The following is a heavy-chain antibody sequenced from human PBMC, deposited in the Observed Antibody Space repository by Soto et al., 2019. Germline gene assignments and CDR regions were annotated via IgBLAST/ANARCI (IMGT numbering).Heavy chain of an antibody. J-gene: IGHJ4*02. D-gene: IGHD6-19*01. Sequence: QVQLVESGGGVVQPGRSLRLSCAASGFTFSSYGMHWVRQAPGKGLEWVAVISYDGSNKYYADSVKGRFTISRDNSKNTLYLQMNSLRAEDTAVYDCSKVFSVAGTDYWGQGTLVTVSS. CDR2: ISYDGSNK. CDR1: GFTFSSYG. CDR3: SKVFSVAGTDY. V-gene: IGHV3-30*18.